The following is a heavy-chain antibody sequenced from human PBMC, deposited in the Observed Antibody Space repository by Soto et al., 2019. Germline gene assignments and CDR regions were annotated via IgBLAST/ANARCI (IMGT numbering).Heavy chain of an antibody. Sequence: QVQLQQWGAGLLQPSETLSLTCAVYGGSFSDYYWNWIRQSPGKGLEWIGEINHNGGANHNASLKSRVAMSVDTSKNQFSRILSSVTSADTAVYVCARGDSSGSRGRFDYGGQGTLVTVSS. CDR1: GGSFSDYY. CDR3: ARGDSSGSRGRFDY. V-gene: IGHV4-34*01. CDR2: INHNGGA. J-gene: IGHJ4*02. D-gene: IGHD3-22*01.